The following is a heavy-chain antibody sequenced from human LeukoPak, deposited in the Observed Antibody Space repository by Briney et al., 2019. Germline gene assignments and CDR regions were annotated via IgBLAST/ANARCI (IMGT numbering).Heavy chain of an antibody. CDR1: GDSVSSNSAA. D-gene: IGHD3-3*01. J-gene: IGHJ6*02. Sequence: SSQTLSLTCAISGDSVSSNSAAWNWIRQSPSRGLEWLGRTYYRSKWYNDYAVSVKSRITINPDTSKNQFSLQLNAVTPEDTAVHYCAGDWSGDYMRDYYGMDVWGQGTTVTVSS. V-gene: IGHV6-1*01. CDR2: TYYRSKWYN. CDR3: AGDWSGDYMRDYYGMDV.